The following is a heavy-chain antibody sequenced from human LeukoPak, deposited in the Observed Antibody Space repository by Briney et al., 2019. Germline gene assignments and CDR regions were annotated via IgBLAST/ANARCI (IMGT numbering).Heavy chain of an antibody. Sequence: TSEALSLTCTVSGGSISSGDYYWSWIRQPPGKGLEWIGYIYYSGSTYYNPSLKSGVTISVDTSKNQFSLKLSSVTAADTAVYYCARVDYGPPFDAFDIWGQGTMVTVSS. J-gene: IGHJ3*02. CDR1: GGSISSGDYY. D-gene: IGHD4-17*01. CDR2: IYYSGST. V-gene: IGHV4-30-4*01. CDR3: ARVDYGPPFDAFDI.